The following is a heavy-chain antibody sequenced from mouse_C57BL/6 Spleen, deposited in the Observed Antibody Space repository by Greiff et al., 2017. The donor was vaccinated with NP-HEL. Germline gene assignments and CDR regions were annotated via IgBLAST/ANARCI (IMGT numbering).Heavy chain of an antibody. CDR3: ARYSYYSNPYAMDY. V-gene: IGHV1-64*01. D-gene: IGHD2-5*01. CDR2: IHPNSGST. Sequence: QVQLQQPGAELVKPGASVKLSCKASGYTFTSYWMHWVKQRPGQGLEWIGMIHPNSGSTNYNEKFKSKATLTVDKSSSTAYMQLSSLTSEDSAVYYCARYSYYSNPYAMDYWGQGTSVTVSS. J-gene: IGHJ4*01. CDR1: GYTFTSYW.